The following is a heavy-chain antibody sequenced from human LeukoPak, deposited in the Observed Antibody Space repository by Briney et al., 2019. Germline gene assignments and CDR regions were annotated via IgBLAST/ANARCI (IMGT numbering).Heavy chain of an antibody. J-gene: IGHJ4*02. Sequence: PGGSLRLSCAASGFTFRHYEMNWVRPAPGKGLEWVSYISSSGSTIYYADSVKGRFTISRDNAKNSLFLQMNSLRAEDTAVYYCARDTLSGLAFYWGQGTLVTVSS. V-gene: IGHV3-48*03. CDR2: ISSSGSTI. D-gene: IGHD3-16*01. CDR3: ARDTLSGLAFY. CDR1: GFTFRHYE.